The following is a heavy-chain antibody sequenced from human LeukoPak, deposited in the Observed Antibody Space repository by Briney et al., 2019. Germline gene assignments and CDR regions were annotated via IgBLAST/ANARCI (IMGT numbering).Heavy chain of an antibody. D-gene: IGHD3-22*01. CDR3: AKNYYDSSGYYYFDY. J-gene: IGHJ4*02. CDR2: IRYDGSNK. V-gene: IGHV3-30*02. CDR1: GFTFSSYG. Sequence: GGSLRLSFAASGFTFSSYGMHWVRQAPGKGLEWVAFIRYDGSNKYYADSVKGRFTISRDNSKNTLYLQMNSLRAEDTAVYYCAKNYYDSSGYYYFDYWGQGTLVTVSS.